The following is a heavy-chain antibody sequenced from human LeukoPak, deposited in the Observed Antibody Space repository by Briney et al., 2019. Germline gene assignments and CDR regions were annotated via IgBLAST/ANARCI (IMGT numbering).Heavy chain of an antibody. CDR3: ARGGDRDY. V-gene: IGHV3-13*04. Sequence: PGGSLRLSCAASGFTFSSYDMHWVRQVTGKRLEWVSAIGIDGDTYYLDSVKGRFTISRENAKNSLYLQMNSLRAGDTAVYYYARGGDRDYWGQGTLDTVSS. J-gene: IGHJ4*02. CDR1: GFTFSSYD. CDR2: IGIDGDT.